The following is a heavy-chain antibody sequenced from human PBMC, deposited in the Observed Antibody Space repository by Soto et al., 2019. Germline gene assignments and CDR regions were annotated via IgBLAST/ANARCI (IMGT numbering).Heavy chain of an antibody. CDR3: ARTRWLVTNCYGMAV. Sequence: ASVKVSCKASGYTFTSYGISWVRQAPGQGLEWMGWISAYNGNTNYAQKLQGRVTMTTDTSTSTAYMELRSLRSDDTAVYYCARTRWLVTNCYGMAVWGQGTTVTVSS. V-gene: IGHV1-18*01. CDR1: GYTFTSYG. CDR2: ISAYNGNT. J-gene: IGHJ6*02. D-gene: IGHD3-10*01.